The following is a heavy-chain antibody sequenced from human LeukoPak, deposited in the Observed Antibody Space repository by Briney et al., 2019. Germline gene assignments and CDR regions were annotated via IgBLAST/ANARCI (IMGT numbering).Heavy chain of an antibody. J-gene: IGHJ4*02. V-gene: IGHV3-23*01. D-gene: IGHD2-2*01. CDR2: ITSGHST. CDR3: AKDYPECTGTTCSGEAFFDY. Sequence: GGSLRLSCAASRFTFSNYAMSWVRQAAGKGLEWVSGITSGHSTFYADSVKGRFTISRDNSKNTVYPQMNSLRAEDTAVYYCAKDYPECTGTTCSGEAFFDYWGQGTLVTVSS. CDR1: RFTFSNYA.